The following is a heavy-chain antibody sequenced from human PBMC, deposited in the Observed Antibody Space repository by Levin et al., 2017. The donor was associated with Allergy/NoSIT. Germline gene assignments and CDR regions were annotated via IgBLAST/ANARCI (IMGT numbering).Heavy chain of an antibody. D-gene: IGHD2-15*01. V-gene: IGHV3-11*01. CDR3: ARDVRYCSGGSCYFHAFDI. J-gene: IGHJ3*02. CDR2: ISSSGSTI. CDR1: GFTFSDYY. Sequence: GGSLRLSCAASGFTFSDYYMSWIRQAPGKGLEWVSYISSSGSTIYYADSVKGRFTISRDNAKNSLYLQMNSLRAEDTAVYYCARDVRYCSGGSCYFHAFDIWGQGTMVTVSS.